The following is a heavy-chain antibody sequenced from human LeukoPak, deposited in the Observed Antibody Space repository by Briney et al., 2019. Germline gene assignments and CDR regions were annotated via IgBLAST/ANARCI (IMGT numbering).Heavy chain of an antibody. D-gene: IGHD3-22*01. CDR1: GFPFNSYA. V-gene: IGHV3-23*01. Sequence: GGSLRLSCSASGFPFNSYAMSWVRPAPGKGLQWVSAISGSGGSTFYADSVKGRFTISRDNSKNTLYLQMNSMRAEDTAVYYCAKDSSSGSRCYYMDVWGKGTTVTVSS. CDR2: ISGSGGST. CDR3: AKDSSSGSRCYYMDV. J-gene: IGHJ6*03.